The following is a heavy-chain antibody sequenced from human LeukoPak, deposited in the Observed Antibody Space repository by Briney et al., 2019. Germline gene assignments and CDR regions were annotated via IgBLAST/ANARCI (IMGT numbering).Heavy chain of an antibody. CDR3: VRAIGANVSY. CDR2: IKQDGSEK. D-gene: IGHD3-10*01. Sequence: GGSLRLSCAASGFTFSSYWMSWVRQAPGKGLEWVANIKQDGSEKYYVDFVRGRFTISRDNAENSLYLQMNSLRAEDTAVYYCVRAIGANVSYWGQGTLVTVSS. V-gene: IGHV3-7*03. CDR1: GFTFSSYW. J-gene: IGHJ4*02.